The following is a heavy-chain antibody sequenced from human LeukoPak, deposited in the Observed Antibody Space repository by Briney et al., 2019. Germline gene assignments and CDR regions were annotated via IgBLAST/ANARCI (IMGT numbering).Heavy chain of an antibody. CDR2: IYWDDDK. CDR3: AHNFQYYFDY. V-gene: IGHV2-5*02. CDR1: GLWLGTGGGG. Sequence: CGPTLVNPPQTLTLTCTFSGLWLGTGGGGVGWIRQPPGKALEWLSLIYWDDDKSYSPTRKSRITITQETSKNQVVLTMTNMDPLDTATYYCAHNFQYYFDYCGQGTLVTVSS. J-gene: IGHJ4*02.